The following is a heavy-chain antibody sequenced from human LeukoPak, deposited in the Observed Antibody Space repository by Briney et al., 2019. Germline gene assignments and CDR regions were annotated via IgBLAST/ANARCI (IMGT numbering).Heavy chain of an antibody. D-gene: IGHD3-10*01. CDR2: INPKSGGT. CDR1: GYTFTSYG. Sequence: ASVKVSCKASGYTFTSYGISWVRQAPGQGPEWMGWINPKSGGTNYAQKFQGRVTMTRDTSISTAYMDLNRLRSDDTAVYYCARDLGFGELYFDHWGQGVLVTVSS. CDR3: ARDLGFGELYFDH. V-gene: IGHV1-2*02. J-gene: IGHJ4*02.